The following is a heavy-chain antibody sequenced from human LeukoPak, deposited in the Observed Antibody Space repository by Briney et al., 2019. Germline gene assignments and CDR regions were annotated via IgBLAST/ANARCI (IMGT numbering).Heavy chain of an antibody. CDR2: ISGSGGST. Sequence: GGSLRLSCAATGFTFSNYAMSRVPQAPGEGLEWVSAISGSGGSTYYADSVKGRFTISRDNTKNTLYLQMNSLRAEDTDVYYCAKDDYGDYIFDYWGQGTLVTVSS. J-gene: IGHJ4*02. V-gene: IGHV3-23*01. D-gene: IGHD4-17*01. CDR1: GFTFSNYA. CDR3: AKDDYGDYIFDY.